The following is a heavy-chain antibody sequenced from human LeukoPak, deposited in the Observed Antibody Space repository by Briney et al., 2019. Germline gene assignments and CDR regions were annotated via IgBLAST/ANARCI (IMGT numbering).Heavy chain of an antibody. CDR3: ATGLPEYSSSSNYYYGMDV. CDR2: FDPEEGET. V-gene: IGHV1-24*01. J-gene: IGHJ6*02. D-gene: IGHD6-6*01. Sequence: ASVKVSCKVSGYTLTELSMHWVRQAPGKGLEWMGGFDPEEGETIYAQKFQGRVTMTEDTSTDTAYMELGSLRSEDTAVYYCATGLPEYSSSSNYYYGMDVWGQGTTVTVSS. CDR1: GYTLTELS.